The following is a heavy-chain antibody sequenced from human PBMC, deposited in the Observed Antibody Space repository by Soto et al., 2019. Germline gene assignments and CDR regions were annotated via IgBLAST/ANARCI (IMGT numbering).Heavy chain of an antibody. Sequence: LRLSCAASGFTFGSYWMHWVRQAPGEGLMWVSRINPDGSTTSYADSVKGRFTISRDNAKNTLYLQMNSLRVEDTAVYYCARVPTTVTTPGMDVWGQGTTVTVSS. CDR1: GFTFGSYW. CDR2: INPDGSTT. J-gene: IGHJ6*01. CDR3: ARVPTTVTTPGMDV. D-gene: IGHD4-4*01. V-gene: IGHV3-74*01.